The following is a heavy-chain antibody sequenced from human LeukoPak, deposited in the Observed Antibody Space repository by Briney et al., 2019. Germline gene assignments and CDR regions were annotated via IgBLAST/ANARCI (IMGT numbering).Heavy chain of an antibody. D-gene: IGHD2-2*02. Sequence: ASVKVSCKASGYTFTSYGISWVRQAPGQGLEWMGWISAYNGKTNYAQKLQGRVTMTTDTSTSTAYMELRSLRSDDTAVYYCARGDLGYCSSTSCYRGSWFDPWGQGTLVTVSS. CDR1: GYTFTSYG. V-gene: IGHV1-18*01. J-gene: IGHJ5*02. CDR2: ISAYNGKT. CDR3: ARGDLGYCSSTSCYRGSWFDP.